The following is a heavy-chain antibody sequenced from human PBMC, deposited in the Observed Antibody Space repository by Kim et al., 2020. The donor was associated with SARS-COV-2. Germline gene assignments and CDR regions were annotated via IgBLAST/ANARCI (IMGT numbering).Heavy chain of an antibody. CDR3: TRHEVWNRDY. J-gene: IGHJ4*02. CDR1: GFTFSGSA. Sequence: GGSLRLSCAASGFTFSGSAMHWVRQASGKGLEWVGRIRSKANSYATAYAASVKGRFTISRDDSKNTAYLQMNSLKTEDTAVYYWTRHEVWNRDYWGQGTRVTVS. CDR2: IRSKANSYAT. V-gene: IGHV3-73*01. D-gene: IGHD1-1*01.